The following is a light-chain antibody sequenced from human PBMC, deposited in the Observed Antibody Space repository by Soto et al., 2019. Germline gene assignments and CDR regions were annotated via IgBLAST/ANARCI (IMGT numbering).Light chain of an antibody. CDR2: EVS. Sequence: QSVLTQPASVSGSPGQSITISCTGTSSDVGYYNYISWYQQHPGEAPKLIIYEVSNRPSGVSNRFSGSKSGNTASLTISGLQAEDEAHYYCRSYTSSSTLYVFGTGTKLTVL. CDR3: RSYTSSSTLYV. J-gene: IGLJ1*01. V-gene: IGLV2-14*01. CDR1: SSDVGYYNY.